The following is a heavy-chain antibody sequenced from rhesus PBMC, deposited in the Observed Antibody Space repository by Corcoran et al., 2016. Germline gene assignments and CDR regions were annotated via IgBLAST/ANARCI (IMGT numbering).Heavy chain of an antibody. V-gene: IGHV1-180*01. D-gene: IGHD4-23*01. CDR1: GYTFTSSY. CDR3: TRGSEYRNYLDY. J-gene: IGHJ4*01. CDR2: NSPYKGNK. Sequence: QVQLVQSGVEIKQPGASVKLSCKASGYTFTSSYMHWVRQAPGKGLEWIGMNSPYKGNKDYAQNFQGRVTITTDTSTSTGYMELSSLRAEDTAVYYCTRGSEYRNYLDYWGQGVLVTVSS.